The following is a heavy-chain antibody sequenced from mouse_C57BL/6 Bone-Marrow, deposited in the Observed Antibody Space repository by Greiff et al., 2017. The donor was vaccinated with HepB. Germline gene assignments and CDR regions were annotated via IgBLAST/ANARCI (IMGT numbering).Heavy chain of an antibody. D-gene: IGHD1-1*01. CDR2: IDPKSGGT. CDR1: GYTFTSYW. V-gene: IGHV1-72*01. CDR3: AGESYYDGSGPYWYFDV. Sequence: QVQLQQPGAELVKPGASVKLSCKASGYTFTSYWMHWVKQRPGRGLEWIGRIDPKSGGTNYNEKFKSKATLTVDKPSSTAYMQLSSLTSEDSAVYYYAGESYYDGSGPYWYFDVWGTGTTVTVSS. J-gene: IGHJ1*03.